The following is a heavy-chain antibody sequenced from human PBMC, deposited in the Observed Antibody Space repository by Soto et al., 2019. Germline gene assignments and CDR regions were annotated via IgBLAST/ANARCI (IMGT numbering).Heavy chain of an antibody. V-gene: IGHV1-18*01. Sequence: QVQLVQSGAEVKKPGASVKVSCKTSGYTFTTYGVSWVRQAPGQGLEWMGWISPYNGNTNYAQRLQGRVTLTADTSTNTDYMELRSLRSDDAALYYCAREDGYCSGGSCHSGGWLEPWGQGTLVTVSS. J-gene: IGHJ5*02. CDR2: ISPYNGNT. CDR1: GYTFTTYG. CDR3: AREDGYCSGGSCHSGGWLEP. D-gene: IGHD2-15*01.